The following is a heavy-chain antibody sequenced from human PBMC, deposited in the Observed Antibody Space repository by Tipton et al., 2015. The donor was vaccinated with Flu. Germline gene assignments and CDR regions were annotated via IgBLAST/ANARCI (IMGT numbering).Heavy chain of an antibody. D-gene: IGHD3-10*01. CDR2: IHRSRST. J-gene: IGHJ4*02. Sequence: TLSLTCVVSGDSIRNDYFWGWIRQPPGKGLEWIATIHRSRSTKYNPSLKSRVTISVDTSKNQFSLEMRSVAAADTAVYYCATTTYFYGSGSHDYWGQGTLVTVSS. V-gene: IGHV4-38-2*01. CDR3: ATTTYFYGSGSHDY. CDR1: GDSIRNDYF.